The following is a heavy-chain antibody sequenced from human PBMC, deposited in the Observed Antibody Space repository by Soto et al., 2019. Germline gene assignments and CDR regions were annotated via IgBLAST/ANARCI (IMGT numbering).Heavy chain of an antibody. CDR1: GFTVDDYA. D-gene: IGHD4-17*01. Sequence: EVQLVESGGGLVQPGRSLRLSCAASGFTVDDYAMHWVRQAPGKGLEWVSGISWNSETIDYADSVKGRFTISRDNAKSSILLQMNSLRPDDTALYYCAKDMKWGGMTTIHYFDSWGQGTLVTVSS. CDR3: AKDMKWGGMTTIHYFDS. J-gene: IGHJ4*02. V-gene: IGHV3-9*01. CDR2: ISWNSETI.